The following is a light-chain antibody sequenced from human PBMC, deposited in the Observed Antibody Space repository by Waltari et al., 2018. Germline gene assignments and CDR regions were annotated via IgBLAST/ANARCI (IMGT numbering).Light chain of an antibody. CDR1: SSNIGINT. Sequence: QSVLTQPPLASGTPGQRVTISCSGNSSNIGINTVTWYQQLPGTAPKPLIYANYNRPSGVPDRFSASKSGASASLAISGLQSEDEADYFCATWDDSLNGRVFGGGTKLAVL. CDR2: ANY. J-gene: IGLJ3*02. CDR3: ATWDDSLNGRV. V-gene: IGLV1-44*01.